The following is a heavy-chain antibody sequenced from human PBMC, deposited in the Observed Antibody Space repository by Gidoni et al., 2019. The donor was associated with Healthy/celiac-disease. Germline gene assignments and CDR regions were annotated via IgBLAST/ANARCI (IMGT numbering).Heavy chain of an antibody. CDR1: GFTFSSYG. V-gene: IGHV3-30*18. J-gene: IGHJ4*02. CDR3: AKDLEAPMTTVTIDSSNFDY. Sequence: RSLRLSCAASGFTFSSYGMHWVRQAPGKGLEWVAVISYDGSNKYYADSVKGRFTISRDNSKNTLYLQMNSLRAEDTAVYYCAKDLEAPMTTVTIDSSNFDYWGQGTLVTVSS. D-gene: IGHD4-17*01. CDR2: ISYDGSNK.